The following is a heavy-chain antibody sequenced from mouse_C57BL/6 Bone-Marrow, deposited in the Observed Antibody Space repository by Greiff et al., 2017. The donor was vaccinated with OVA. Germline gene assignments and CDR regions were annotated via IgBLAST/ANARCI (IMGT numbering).Heavy chain of an antibody. J-gene: IGHJ3*01. CDR3: ARGTAGFAY. CDR1: GYTFTDYY. V-gene: IGHV1-19*01. D-gene: IGHD1-2*01. Sequence: VQLQQSGPVLVKPGASVKMSCKASGYTFTDYYMNWVKQSHGKSLEWIGVINPYNGGTSYNQKFKGKATLTVDKSSSTAYMELNSLTSEVSAVYYCARGTAGFAYWGPGTLVTVSA. CDR2: INPYNGGT.